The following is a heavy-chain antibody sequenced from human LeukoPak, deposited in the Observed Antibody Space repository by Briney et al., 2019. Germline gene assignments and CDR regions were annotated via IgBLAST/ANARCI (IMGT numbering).Heavy chain of an antibody. CDR3: ARDFDY. CDR1: GGSFNNYY. Sequence: PSETLSLTCAVYGGSFNNYYWHWVRQPPGKGLQWIGEISHSGGINYDPSLKSRVTMSEDTSKSQFSLRLTSVTAADTAVYFCARDFDYWGQGTLVTVSS. CDR2: ISHSGGI. V-gene: IGHV4-34*01. J-gene: IGHJ4*02.